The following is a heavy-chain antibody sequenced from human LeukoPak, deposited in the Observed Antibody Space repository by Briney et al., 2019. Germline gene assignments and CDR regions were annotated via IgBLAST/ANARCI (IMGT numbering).Heavy chain of an antibody. CDR3: ARWALKSSIQVDV. J-gene: IGHJ6*04. CDR2: IYTSGST. Sequence: PSETLSLTCTVSGGSISSGSYYWSWIRQPAGKGLEWIGRIYTSGSTNYNPSLKSRVTISVDTSKNQFSLKLSSVTAADTAVYYCARWALKSSIQVDVWGKGTTVTVSS. V-gene: IGHV4-61*02. D-gene: IGHD6-13*01. CDR1: GGSISSGSYY.